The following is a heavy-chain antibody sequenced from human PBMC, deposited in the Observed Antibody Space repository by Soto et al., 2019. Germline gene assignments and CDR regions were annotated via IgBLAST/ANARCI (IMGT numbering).Heavy chain of an antibody. CDR3: ARESAAADAFDI. CDR1: GFTFSSYS. V-gene: IGHV3-21*01. Sequence: EVQLVESGGGLVKPGGSLRLSCAASGFTFSSYSMNWVRQAPGKGLEGVSSISSSSSYIYYAHSVKGRFTISRDNAKNSLYLQMNSLRAEDTAVYYCARESAAADAFDIWGQGTMVTVSS. D-gene: IGHD6-13*01. CDR2: ISSSSSYI. J-gene: IGHJ3*02.